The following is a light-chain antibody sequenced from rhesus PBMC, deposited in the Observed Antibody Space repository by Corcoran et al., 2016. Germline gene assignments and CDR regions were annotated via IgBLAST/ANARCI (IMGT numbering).Light chain of an antibody. V-gene: IGKV2-104*02. Sequence: DIVMTQTPLSLPVTPGEPASISCRSSQSLLDSEDGNTYLAWYLQKPGQSPQLLIYEVSNRASGVPDRFSGSGSETDFKLKISRVEAENVGVYSCMQALEFPYSFGQGTKVEIK. J-gene: IGKJ2*01. CDR2: EVS. CDR3: MQALEFPYS. CDR1: QSLLDSEDGNTY.